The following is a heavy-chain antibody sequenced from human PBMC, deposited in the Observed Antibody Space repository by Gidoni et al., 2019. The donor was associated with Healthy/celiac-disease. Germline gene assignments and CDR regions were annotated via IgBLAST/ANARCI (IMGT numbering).Heavy chain of an antibody. CDR3: ARDGVVVVRAWEGNFDY. D-gene: IGHD2-2*01. CDR2: ISYDGSNK. CDR1: GFTFSSYA. Sequence: QVQLVESGGGVVQPGWSLRLSCAASGFTFSSYAMHWVRQAPGKGLEWVAVISYDGSNKYYADSVKGRVTISRDNSKNTLYLQMNSLRAEDTAVYYCARDGVVVVRAWEGNFDYWGQGTLVTVSA. J-gene: IGHJ4*02. V-gene: IGHV3-30-3*01.